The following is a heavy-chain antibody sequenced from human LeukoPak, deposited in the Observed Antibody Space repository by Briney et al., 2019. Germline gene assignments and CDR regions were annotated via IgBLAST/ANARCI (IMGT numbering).Heavy chain of an antibody. D-gene: IGHD3-22*01. Sequence: GGSLRLSCAASGFTFSSYWMHWVRQAPGKGLVWISRISSDGSSTNYADSVKGRLTISRDSAKNTLYLQMNSLRAEDTAVYYCARVSSSGTHFDNWGQGTLVTVSS. CDR2: ISSDGSST. J-gene: IGHJ4*02. V-gene: IGHV3-74*01. CDR3: ARVSSSGTHFDN. CDR1: GFTFSSYW.